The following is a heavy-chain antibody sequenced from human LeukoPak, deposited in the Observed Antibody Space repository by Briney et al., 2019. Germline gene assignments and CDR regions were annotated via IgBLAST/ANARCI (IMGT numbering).Heavy chain of an antibody. Sequence: PSETLSLTCTVSGGSISGYYWSWIRQPPGKGLEWIGYIYYSGSTNYNPSLKSRVTISVDTSKNQFSLKLSSVTAADTAVYYWARGGGGSSGWSRRWYDAFDIWGQGTMVTVSS. CDR3: ARGGGGSSGWSRRWYDAFDI. CDR1: GGSISGYY. CDR2: IYYSGST. J-gene: IGHJ3*02. V-gene: IGHV4-59*01. D-gene: IGHD6-19*01.